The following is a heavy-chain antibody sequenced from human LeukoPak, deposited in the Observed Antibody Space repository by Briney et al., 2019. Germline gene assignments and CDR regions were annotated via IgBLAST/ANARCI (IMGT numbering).Heavy chain of an antibody. CDR2: IYYSGST. Sequence: SETLSLTCTVSGDSISSSSYYWGWIRQPPGKGLEWIGSIYYSGSTYYNPSLKSRVTISVDTSKNQFSLKLSSVTAADTAVYYCARVAYYDSSGADAFDIWGQGTMVTVSS. D-gene: IGHD3-22*01. J-gene: IGHJ3*02. CDR3: ARVAYYDSSGADAFDI. V-gene: IGHV4-39*07. CDR1: GDSISSSSYY.